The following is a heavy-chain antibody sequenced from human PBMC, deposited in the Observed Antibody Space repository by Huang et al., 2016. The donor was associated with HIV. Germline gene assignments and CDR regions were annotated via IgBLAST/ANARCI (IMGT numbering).Heavy chain of an antibody. CDR3: AKDRRAYYYGSGIEY. CDR2: ISYDGRNN. D-gene: IGHD3-10*01. J-gene: IGHJ4*02. CDR1: GFSFSDSG. Sequence: QVQLVESGGGVVEPGRSLRVSCAASGFSFSDSGMHWVRQGQGKGLGWVAVISYDGRNNFYADSVKGRFTISRDNSKNTVYLQMNSLRAGDTAVYYCAKDRRAYYYGSGIEYWGQGARVTVSS. V-gene: IGHV3-30*18.